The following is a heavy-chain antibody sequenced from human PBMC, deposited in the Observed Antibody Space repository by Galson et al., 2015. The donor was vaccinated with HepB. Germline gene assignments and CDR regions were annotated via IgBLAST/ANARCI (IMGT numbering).Heavy chain of an antibody. Sequence: SVKVSCKASGGTFSSYAISWVRQAPGQGLEWMGRIIPILGIANYAQKLQGRVTMTTDTSTSTAYMELRSLRSDDTAVYYCARHIVVGDYFDYWGQGTLVTVSS. V-gene: IGHV1-69*04. CDR1: GGTFSSYA. J-gene: IGHJ4*02. D-gene: IGHD2-2*01. CDR2: IIPILGIA. CDR3: ARHIVVGDYFDY.